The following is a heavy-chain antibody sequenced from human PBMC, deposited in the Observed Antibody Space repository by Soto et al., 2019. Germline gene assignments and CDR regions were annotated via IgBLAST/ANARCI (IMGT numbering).Heavy chain of an antibody. Sequence: QVQLVQSGAEVKKPGASVKVSCKASGYTFTSYYMHWVRQAPGQGLEWMGIINPSGGSTSYAQKVPGRVTMTRATSTSTVYMELSSLRTEDTAVYYCARGGVQVTGHIDYWGQGTLVTVSS. V-gene: IGHV1-46*03. CDR1: GYTFTSYY. CDR2: INPSGGST. CDR3: ARGGVQVTGHIDY. J-gene: IGHJ4*02. D-gene: IGHD4-4*01.